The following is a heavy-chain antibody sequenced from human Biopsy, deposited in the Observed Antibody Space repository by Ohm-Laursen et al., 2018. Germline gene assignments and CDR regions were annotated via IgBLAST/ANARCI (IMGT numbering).Heavy chain of an antibody. Sequence: SVKVSCKAHAGTFSNYGVNWVRQAPGQGLEWLGGNIPILGTGNYAQKFQDRVTVAADTSTSTATMELRSLRSDDTAVYYCATKLTGYFHHWGQGTLVTVSS. CDR2: NIPILGTG. D-gene: IGHD3-9*01. J-gene: IGHJ1*01. CDR3: ATKLTGYFHH. CDR1: AGTFSNYG. V-gene: IGHV1-69*06.